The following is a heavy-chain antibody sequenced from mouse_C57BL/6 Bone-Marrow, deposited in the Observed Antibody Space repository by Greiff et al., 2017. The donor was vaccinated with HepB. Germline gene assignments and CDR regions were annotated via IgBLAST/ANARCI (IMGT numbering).Heavy chain of an antibody. J-gene: IGHJ2*01. CDR2: ISYDGSN. CDR3: ARGLLPDY. CDR1: GYSITSGYY. V-gene: IGHV3-6*01. D-gene: IGHD6-2*01. Sequence: EVQLVESGPGLVKPSQSLSLTCSVTGYSITSGYYWNWIRQFPGNKLEWMGYISYDGSNNYNPSLKNRISITRDTSKNQFFLKLNSVTTEDTATYYCARGLLPDYWGQGTTLTVSS.